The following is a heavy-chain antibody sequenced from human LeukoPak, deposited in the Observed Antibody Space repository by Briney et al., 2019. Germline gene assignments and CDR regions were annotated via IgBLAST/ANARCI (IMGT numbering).Heavy chain of an antibody. CDR2: INPNNGGT. CDR3: ARDGCSSTTCPPDY. CDR1: GYTFTNYF. J-gene: IGHJ4*02. D-gene: IGHD2-2*01. Sequence: ASVKVSCKASGYTFTNYFVHWVRQAPGQGPEWMGWINPNNGGTKYAQKFQDWVIMTSDTSITTAHMELSRLTSDDTAVYYCARDGCSSTTCPPDYWGQGTLVTVSS. V-gene: IGHV1-2*04.